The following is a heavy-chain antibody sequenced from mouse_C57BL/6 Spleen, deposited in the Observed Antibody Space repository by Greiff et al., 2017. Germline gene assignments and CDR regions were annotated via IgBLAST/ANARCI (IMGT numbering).Heavy chain of an antibody. CDR1: GYTFTSYG. Sequence: QVQLKQSGAELARPGASVKLSCKASGYTFTSYGISWVKQRTGQGLEWIGEIYPRSGNTYYNEKFKGKATLTADKSSSTAYMELRSLTSEDSAVYFCARGDFYEGFAYWGQGTLVTVSA. CDR3: ARGDFYEGFAY. V-gene: IGHV1-81*01. D-gene: IGHD1-1*01. J-gene: IGHJ3*01. CDR2: IYPRSGNT.